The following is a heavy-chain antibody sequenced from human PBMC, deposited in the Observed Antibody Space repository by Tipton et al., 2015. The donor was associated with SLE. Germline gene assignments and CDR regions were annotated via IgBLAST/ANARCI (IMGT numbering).Heavy chain of an antibody. CDR1: GFTFSSYW. CDR2: IKQDGSEK. CDR3: AKEIAVAGSVDY. V-gene: IGHV3-7*03. D-gene: IGHD6-19*01. Sequence: SLRLSCAASGFTFSSYWMSWVRQAPGKGLEWVANIKQDGSEKYYVDSVKGRFTISRDNSKNTLYLQMNSLRAEDTAVYYCAKEIAVAGSVDYWGQGTLVPVSS. J-gene: IGHJ4*02.